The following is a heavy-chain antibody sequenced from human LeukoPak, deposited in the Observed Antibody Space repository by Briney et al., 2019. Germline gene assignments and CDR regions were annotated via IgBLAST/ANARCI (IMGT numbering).Heavy chain of an antibody. J-gene: IGHJ4*02. Sequence: GGSLRLSCAASGFTFSTYWMSWVRQAPGKGLVWVANIKQDGREKYYVDSVRGRFTISRDNSKNTLYLQMDSLRAEDTAIYYCAKGLWHTISAGDYWGQGTLVIVSS. CDR3: AKGLWHTISAGDY. CDR1: GFTFSTYW. V-gene: IGHV3-7*03. CDR2: IKQDGREK. D-gene: IGHD1-14*01.